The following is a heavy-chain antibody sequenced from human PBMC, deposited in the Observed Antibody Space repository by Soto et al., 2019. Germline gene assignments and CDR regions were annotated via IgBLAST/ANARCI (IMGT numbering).Heavy chain of an antibody. V-gene: IGHV1-69*12. CDR3: ARPLGGVVIGWFDP. CDR1: GGTFSSYA. CDR2: IIPIFGTA. D-gene: IGHD3-3*01. J-gene: IGHJ5*02. Sequence: QVQLVQSGAEVKKPGSSVKVSCKASGGTFSSYAISWVRQAPGQGLEWMGGIIPIFGTANYAQKFQGRVRXXAXECXSTAYRELSSLRSEDTAVYYCARPLGGVVIGWFDPWGQGTLVTVSS.